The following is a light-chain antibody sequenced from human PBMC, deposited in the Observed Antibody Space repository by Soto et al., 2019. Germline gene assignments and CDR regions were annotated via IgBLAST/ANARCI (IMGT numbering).Light chain of an antibody. CDR2: DAS. V-gene: IGKV3-11*01. CDR3: QQRSNS. Sequence: EIVLTQSPATLSLSPGERATISCRASQSVSRSLTWYQQKPGQSPRLLIYDASTRATGIPPRFSGSGSGTDFTLTISSLEPEDFAVYYCQQRSNSFGEGTKVDIK. CDR1: QSVSRS. J-gene: IGKJ4*01.